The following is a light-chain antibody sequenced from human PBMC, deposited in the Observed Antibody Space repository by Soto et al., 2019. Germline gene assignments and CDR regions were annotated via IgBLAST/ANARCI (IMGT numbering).Light chain of an antibody. V-gene: IGKV3-20*01. CDR3: QQYGTSPYT. CDR1: QSVTSTY. J-gene: IGKJ2*01. Sequence: EIVLTQSPGTLSLSPGERATLSCRASQSVTSTYLAWYQQKPGQAPRLLIYDASSRATGVPDRSSGSGSGTDFTLTISRLEPEDLAVYYCQQYGTSPYTFGQGTKLEIK. CDR2: DAS.